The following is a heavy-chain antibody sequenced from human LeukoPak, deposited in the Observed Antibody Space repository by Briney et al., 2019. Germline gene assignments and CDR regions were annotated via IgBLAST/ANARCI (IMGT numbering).Heavy chain of an antibody. J-gene: IGHJ4*02. Sequence: PGGSLRLSCAASGFTFSSYGMHWVRQAPGKGLEWVAVIWYDGSNKYYADSVKGRFTFSRDNSKNTLYLQMNSLRAEDTAVYYCARDRANSGSYYFDYWGQGTLVTVSS. CDR2: IWYDGSNK. D-gene: IGHD1-26*01. CDR3: ARDRANSGSYYFDY. CDR1: GFTFSSYG. V-gene: IGHV3-33*01.